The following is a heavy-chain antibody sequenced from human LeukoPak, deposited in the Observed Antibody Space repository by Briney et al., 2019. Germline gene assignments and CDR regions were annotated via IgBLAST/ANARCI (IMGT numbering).Heavy chain of an antibody. J-gene: IGHJ5*02. D-gene: IGHD1-26*01. CDR1: GGSISSGDYY. V-gene: IGHV4-30-4*01. CDR2: INHSGST. Sequence: PSQTLSLTCTVSGGSISSGDYYWSWMRQPPGKGLEWIGEINHSGSTNYNPSLKSRVTISVDTSKNQFSLKLSSVTAADTTVYYCATSFSGSYYNWFDPWGQGTLVTASS. CDR3: ATSFSGSYYNWFDP.